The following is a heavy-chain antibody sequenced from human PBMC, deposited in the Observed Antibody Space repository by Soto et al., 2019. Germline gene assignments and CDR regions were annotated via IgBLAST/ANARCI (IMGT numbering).Heavy chain of an antibody. V-gene: IGHV4-38-2*02. D-gene: IGHD1-7*01. J-gene: IGHJ4*02. Sequence: SETLSLTCTVSGYSISSGYYWGWVRQPPGKGLEWIGSTYHSGSTKYNPSLKSRGTISLNTSKNQLSLNLSSVSAADTAVYYCVRSPREYSWNYRPAYFDFSGPGTLLTVYS. CDR1: GYSISSGYY. CDR3: VRSPREYSWNYRPAYFDF. CDR2: TYHSGST.